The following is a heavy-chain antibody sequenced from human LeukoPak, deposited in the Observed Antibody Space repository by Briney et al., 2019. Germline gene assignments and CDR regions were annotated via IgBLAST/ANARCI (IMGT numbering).Heavy chain of an antibody. CDR2: ISSSSSTI. D-gene: IGHD3-3*01. V-gene: IGHV3-48*01. CDR3: AKDGGGSLEWLPPMDV. Sequence: GGSLRLSCAASGFTFSSYSMNWVRQAPGKGLEWVSYISSSSSTIYYADSVKGRFTISRDNAKNSLDLQMNSLRAEDTAVYYCAKDGGGSLEWLPPMDVWGQGTMVTVS. CDR1: GFTFSSYS. J-gene: IGHJ6*02.